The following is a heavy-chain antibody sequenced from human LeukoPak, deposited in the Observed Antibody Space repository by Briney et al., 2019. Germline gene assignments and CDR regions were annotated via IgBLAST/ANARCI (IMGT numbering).Heavy chain of an antibody. V-gene: IGHV1-2*02. CDR2: IYPNSGGT. CDR3: ARDLSSWYLALFDY. J-gene: IGHJ4*02. Sequence: ASVKVSCKASGYTFTGYYMHWVRQAPGPGLEWMGWIYPNSGGTNYAQKFQGRVNMTRDTSISTAYMELSRLRSDDTAVYYCARDLSSWYLALFDYWGQGTLVTVSS. CDR1: GYTFTGYY. D-gene: IGHD6-13*01.